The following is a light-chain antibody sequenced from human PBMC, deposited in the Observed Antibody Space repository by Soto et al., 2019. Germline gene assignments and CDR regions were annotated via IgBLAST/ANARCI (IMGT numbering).Light chain of an antibody. J-gene: IGKJ1*01. CDR1: QTISSW. CDR2: KAS. Sequence: MNVIQSPPTLSAPVGDRCTMTCRASQTISSWLAWYQQKPGKAPKLLIYKASTLKRGVPSRFSGSGSGTEFTLTISSLQPDDFATYYCQHYNSYSEAFGQGTKVDIK. CDR3: QHYNSYSEA. V-gene: IGKV1-5*03.